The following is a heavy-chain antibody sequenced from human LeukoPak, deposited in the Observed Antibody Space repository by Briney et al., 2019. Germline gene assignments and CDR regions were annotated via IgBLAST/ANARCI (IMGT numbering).Heavy chain of an antibody. Sequence: GRSLRLSCAASGFTFSSYGMRWVRQAPGKGLEWVAVISYDGHNKYYTDSVKGRFAISRDNSKNTLYLQMNSLRAEDTAIYYCAKDVFLLSGRGDDYWGQGTLVTVSS. V-gene: IGHV3-30*18. D-gene: IGHD2-15*01. CDR1: GFTFSSYG. CDR3: AKDVFLLSGRGDDY. J-gene: IGHJ4*02. CDR2: ISYDGHNK.